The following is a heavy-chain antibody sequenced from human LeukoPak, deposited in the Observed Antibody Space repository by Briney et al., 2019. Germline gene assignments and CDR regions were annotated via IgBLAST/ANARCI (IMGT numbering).Heavy chain of an antibody. CDR3: ARATFPNWDDAFDI. V-gene: IGHV1-2*02. J-gene: IGHJ3*02. D-gene: IGHD7-27*01. CDR2: INPKTGST. CDR1: GYTFTDYY. Sequence: ASVKVSCKASGYTFTDYYIHWVRQAPGQGLEWMGWINPKTGSTNYPQKFQGRVTMTRDTSISTAYMELSRLRSDDTAVYYCARATFPNWDDAFDIWGQGTMVTVSS.